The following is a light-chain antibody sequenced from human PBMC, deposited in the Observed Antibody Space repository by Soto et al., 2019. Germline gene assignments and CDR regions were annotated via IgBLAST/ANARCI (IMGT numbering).Light chain of an antibody. V-gene: IGKV1-17*01. J-gene: IGKJ5*01. CDR3: RQHDSYPIT. Sequence: DIQMTQSPSSVSASIGDTVTISCRASQDINVYLNWYQQKPGEVPKLLIYSASSLHSGVPSRFTGSGSGTEFTLTISSLQPEDSATYYCRQHDSYPITFGQGTRLEIK. CDR1: QDINVY. CDR2: SAS.